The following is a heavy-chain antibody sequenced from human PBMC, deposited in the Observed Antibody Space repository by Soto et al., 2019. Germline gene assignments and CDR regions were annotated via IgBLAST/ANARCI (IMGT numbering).Heavy chain of an antibody. CDR1: GNTFTSYA. CDR2: INAGNGNP. Sequence: VKVSCKASGNTFTSYAMHWVRQAPGKRLGWMGWINAGNGNPKYSQKLQGRVTITRDTSASTAYMELSSLRSEATVLFNSESRVPAVRAAFEIWGKGTLVTGS. CDR3: ESRVPAVRAAFEI. V-gene: IGHV1-3*01. J-gene: IGHJ3*02. D-gene: IGHD2-2*01.